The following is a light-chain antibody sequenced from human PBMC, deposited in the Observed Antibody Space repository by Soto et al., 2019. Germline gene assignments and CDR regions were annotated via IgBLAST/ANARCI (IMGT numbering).Light chain of an antibody. CDR2: DVS. V-gene: IGLV2-14*01. J-gene: IGLJ2*01. CDR3: SSYTTRNTVV. Sequence: QSVLTQAASVSGTPGQSITISCTGTSSDVGEYNYVSWYQQHPGKAPKLMIYDVSNRPSGVSDRFSGSKSGNTASLSISGLEAEDEADYYCSSYTTRNTVVFGGGTKLTVL. CDR1: SSDVGEYNY.